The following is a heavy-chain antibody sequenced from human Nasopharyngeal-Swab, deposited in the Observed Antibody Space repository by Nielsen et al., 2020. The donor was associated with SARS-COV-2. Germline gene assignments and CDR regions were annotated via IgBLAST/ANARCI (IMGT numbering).Heavy chain of an antibody. J-gene: IGHJ3*01. CDR1: GFTFSSYW. CDR3: VRGPSSGYANDAFGV. V-gene: IGHV3-74*01. D-gene: IGHD2-2*01. Sequence: GESLKISCAASGFTFSSYWMHWVRQVPGKGLVWVSRINTDGTSTSYADSVKGRLTIARDNAKNTLYMQMNSLRDEDTAVYYCVRGPSSGYANDAFGVWGQGTMVTVSS. CDR2: INTDGTST.